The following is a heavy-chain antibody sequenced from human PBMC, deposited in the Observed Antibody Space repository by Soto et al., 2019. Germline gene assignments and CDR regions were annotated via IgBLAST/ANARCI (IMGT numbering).Heavy chain of an antibody. Sequence: QVKLVQSGAEVKKPGASVKVSCKASGYTFTSYGINWVRQAPGQGLEWMGWISAYNGNTNYAQKLQGRVTMTTDTSPSTAHILLRSLRSEITPVYYCAKFSPVAGTGDWLRTWGQGTLVTVS. J-gene: IGHJ5*02. V-gene: IGHV1-18*04. CDR3: AKFSPVAGTGDWLRT. CDR1: GYTFTSYG. CDR2: ISAYNGNT. D-gene: IGHD6-19*01.